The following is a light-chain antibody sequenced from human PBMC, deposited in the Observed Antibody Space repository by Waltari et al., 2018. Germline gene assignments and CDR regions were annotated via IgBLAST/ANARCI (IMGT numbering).Light chain of an antibody. J-gene: IGLJ2*01. CDR1: SNDVGGFDY. V-gene: IGLV2-8*01. CDR3: SSYGGSSTLV. Sequence: QSALTQPPSASGSPGQSVTISCTGSSNDVGGFDYVSWYQQQPGKAPKLIIHEVNKRPSGVPDRFSGSTSGNSAYLTVSGLQADDEGDYHCSSYGGSSTLVFGGGTKLTVL. CDR2: EVN.